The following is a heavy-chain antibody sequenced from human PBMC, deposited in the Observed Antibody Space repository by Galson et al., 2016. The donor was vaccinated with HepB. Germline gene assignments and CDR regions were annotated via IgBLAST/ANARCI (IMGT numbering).Heavy chain of an antibody. D-gene: IGHD3-16*01. J-gene: IGHJ6*02. V-gene: IGHV4-31*03. Sequence: TLSLTCTVSGGSISSGSYFWSWIRQHPGRGPEWIGYIFYSGTTYYNPSLKSRVTISVDTSKNQFSLKLTSVTAADTAVYYCAREQGDYGMDVWGPGTTVTVPS. CDR1: GGSISSGSYF. CDR2: IFYSGTT. CDR3: AREQGDYGMDV.